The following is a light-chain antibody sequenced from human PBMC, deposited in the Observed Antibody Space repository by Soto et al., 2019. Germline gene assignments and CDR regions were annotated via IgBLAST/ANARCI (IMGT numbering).Light chain of an antibody. CDR2: SNN. V-gene: IGLV1-47*02. CDR1: SSNVGSNY. Sequence: QSVLTQPPSASGSPGQRVTISCSGSSSNVGSNYVYWYQQLPATAPKLLIFSNNHRPSGGPDRFSGSDSGTSASLAISGLRSEDEADYYCAAWDDSLSGHVVFGGGTKVTVL. J-gene: IGLJ2*01. CDR3: AAWDDSLSGHVV.